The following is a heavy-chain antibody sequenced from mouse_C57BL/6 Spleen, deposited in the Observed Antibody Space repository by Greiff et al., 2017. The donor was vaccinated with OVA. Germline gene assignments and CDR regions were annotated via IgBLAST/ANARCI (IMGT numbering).Heavy chain of an antibody. CDR2: IDPETGGT. Sequence: VQLQESGAELVRPGASVTLSCKASGYTFTDYEMHWVKQTPVHGLEWIGAIDPETGGTAYNQKFKGKAILTADKSSSTAYMELRSLTSEDSAVYYCTETSYYAMDYWGQGTSVTVSS. CDR1: GYTFTDYE. V-gene: IGHV1-15*01. J-gene: IGHJ4*01. D-gene: IGHD3-2*01. CDR3: TETSYYAMDY.